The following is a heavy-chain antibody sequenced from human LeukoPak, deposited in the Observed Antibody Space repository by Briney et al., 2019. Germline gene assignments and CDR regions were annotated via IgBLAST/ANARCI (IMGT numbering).Heavy chain of an antibody. V-gene: IGHV3-43*02. CDR3: SKDKGGKYSSSRGVDY. CDR1: GFTFDDYA. Sequence: PGGSLRLSCAASGFTFDDYAMHWVRQAPGKGLEWVSLISGDGGSTYYADSVKGRFTISRDNSKNSLYLQMNSLRTEDTALYYWSKDKGGKYSSSRGVDYWGQGTLVTVSS. CDR2: ISGDGGST. J-gene: IGHJ4*02. D-gene: IGHD6-6*01.